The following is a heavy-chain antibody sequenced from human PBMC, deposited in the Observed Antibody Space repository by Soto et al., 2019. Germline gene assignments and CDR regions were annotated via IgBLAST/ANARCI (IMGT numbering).Heavy chain of an antibody. D-gene: IGHD1-26*01. CDR1: GYTFSAYY. CDR2: INPSNEIT. Sequence: ASVKVSCKTSGYTFSAYYVHWARRAPGRGFQWLGWINPSNEITTFSEFFQGRITMTRDPSTNTLQMELNMLTSDDTAVYYCMRGGWGDSPIDYWGQGTQVTVS. J-gene: IGHJ4*02. V-gene: IGHV1-2*02. CDR3: MRGGWGDSPIDY.